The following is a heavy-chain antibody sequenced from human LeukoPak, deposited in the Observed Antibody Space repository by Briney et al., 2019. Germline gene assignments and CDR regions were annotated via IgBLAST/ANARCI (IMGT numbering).Heavy chain of an antibody. Sequence: SVKVSCKASGYTFTSYGISWVRQAPGQGLEWMGGIIPIFGTANYAQKFQGRVTITADESTSTAYMELSSLRSEDTAVYYCARDQRTYYYDSSGQSHFDYWGQGTLVTVSS. CDR1: GYTFTSYG. D-gene: IGHD3-22*01. J-gene: IGHJ4*02. CDR2: IIPIFGTA. CDR3: ARDQRTYYYDSSGQSHFDY. V-gene: IGHV1-69*13.